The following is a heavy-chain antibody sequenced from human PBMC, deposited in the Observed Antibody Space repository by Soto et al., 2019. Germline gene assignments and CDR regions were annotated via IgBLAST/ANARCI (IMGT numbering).Heavy chain of an antibody. CDR2: ISYDGSNK. CDR1: GLTFSSYA. J-gene: IGHJ6*02. V-gene: IGHV3-30*04. CDR3: ARDISGSGSGSSSNYYYYGMDV. Sequence: GVSLRLSCAASGLTFSSYAMHWVRQAPGKGLEWVAVISYDGSNKYYADSVKGRFTISRDNSKNTLYLQMNSLRAEDTAVYYCARDISGSGSGSSSNYYYYGMDVWGQGTTVTVSS. D-gene: IGHD3-3*01.